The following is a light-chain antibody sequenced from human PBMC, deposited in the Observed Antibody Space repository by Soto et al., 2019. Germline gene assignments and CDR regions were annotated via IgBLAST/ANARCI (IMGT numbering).Light chain of an antibody. J-gene: IGKJ1*01. Sequence: DIQMTQSPSSVSASVGDRITITCRASQGISSWLAWYQQKPGKAPKLLIYAASSLQSGVPSRFSGSGSGTHFTLTISSLQPEDFATYYCLLDYAYFWAFGQGTKVDIK. CDR3: LLDYAYFWA. V-gene: IGKV1D-12*01. CDR2: AAS. CDR1: QGISSW.